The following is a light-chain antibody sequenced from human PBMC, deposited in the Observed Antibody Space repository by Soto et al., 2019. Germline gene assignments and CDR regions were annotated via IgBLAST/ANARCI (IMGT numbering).Light chain of an antibody. CDR2: KAS. CDR3: QQYNSYWT. Sequence: IRTTQSPSSRSASTGDRVTITCRASQSISSWLAWYQPKPGKAPNLLIYKASSLESGVPSRFSGSGSGTEFTLTIRSLKPDDFATYYCQQYNSYWTFGQGTKVDIK. J-gene: IGKJ1*01. CDR1: QSISSW. V-gene: IGKV1-5*03.